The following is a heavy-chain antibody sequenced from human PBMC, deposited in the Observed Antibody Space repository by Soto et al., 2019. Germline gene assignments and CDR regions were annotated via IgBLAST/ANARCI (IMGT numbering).Heavy chain of an antibody. D-gene: IGHD5-18*01. CDR2: IYYSGST. Sequence: PSETLSLTCTVSGGSISSYYWSWIRQPPEKGLEWIGYIYYSGSTNYNPSLKSRVTISVDTSKNQFSLKLSSVTAADTAVYYCAGWIQPKKKSFGYFDYWGQGTLVTVSS. CDR1: GGSISSYY. J-gene: IGHJ4*02. V-gene: IGHV4-59*01. CDR3: AGWIQPKKKSFGYFDY.